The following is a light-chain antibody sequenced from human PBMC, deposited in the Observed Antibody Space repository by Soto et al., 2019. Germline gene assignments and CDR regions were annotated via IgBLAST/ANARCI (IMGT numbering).Light chain of an antibody. J-gene: IGKJ5*01. CDR3: QQTYTTPIT. CDR2: GSS. CDR1: QGIISY. V-gene: IGKV1-39*01. Sequence: DIQFTQSPSSVSSSVRERFTITCRAGQGIISYLNWYQQKAGQAPRLLIYGSSSSLSGVPPRFRGSGSGTDFTLTISSLQPEDFATYYCQQTYTTPITFGQGTRLEIK.